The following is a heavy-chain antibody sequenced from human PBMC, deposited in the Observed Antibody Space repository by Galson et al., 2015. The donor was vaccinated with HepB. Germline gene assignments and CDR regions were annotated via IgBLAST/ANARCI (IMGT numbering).Heavy chain of an antibody. J-gene: IGHJ3*02. CDR3: ARGYAIDI. V-gene: IGHV6-1*01. CDR1: GDSVSSNSAA. CDR2: TYYRSKWFN. Sequence: CAISGDSVSSNSAAWNWIRQSPSRGLEWLGRTYYRSKWFNDYAVSVKSRITINADTSKNQFSLQLDSVTPEDTAVYNCARGYAIDIWGQGTMVTVSS.